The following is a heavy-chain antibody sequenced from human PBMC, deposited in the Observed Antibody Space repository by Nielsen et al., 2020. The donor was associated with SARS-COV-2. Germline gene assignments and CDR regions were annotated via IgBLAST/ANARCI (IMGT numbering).Heavy chain of an antibody. Sequence: SETLSLTCVISGDSVSSNSVAWNWIRQYPSSGLEWLGRIYYRSKWFYEYATSVRSRITIDPDTSKNHLSLLLNSVTSEDTAMYYCTRDPGYYHGTDVWGQGTTVTVSS. CDR3: TRDPGYYHGTDV. CDR1: GDSVSSNSVA. V-gene: IGHV6-1*01. CDR2: IYYRSKWFY. J-gene: IGHJ6*02.